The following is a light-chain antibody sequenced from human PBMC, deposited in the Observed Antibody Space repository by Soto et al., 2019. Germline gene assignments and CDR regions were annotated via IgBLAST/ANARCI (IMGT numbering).Light chain of an antibody. J-gene: IGLJ1*01. CDR3: SSYRASSTLDV. CDR1: ISDVAGYNY. CDR2: DVS. V-gene: IGLV2-14*01. Sequence: QSALTQPRSVSGSPGQSVTISCTGTISDVAGYNYVSWYQQHPGKAPKLMIYDVSNRPSGVSNRFSGSKSGNTASLTISGLQAEDEADYYCSSYRASSTLDVFGTGTKVTVL.